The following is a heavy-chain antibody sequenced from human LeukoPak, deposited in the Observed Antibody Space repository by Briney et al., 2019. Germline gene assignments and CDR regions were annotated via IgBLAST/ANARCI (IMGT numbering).Heavy chain of an antibody. J-gene: IGHJ4*02. Sequence: PVASVKVSCKASGYTLTSYGISWVRQAPGQGLEWMGWITTYNGNTNYAQNIQGRVTMTTDTSTSTAYMELRSLRSDDTAVYYCARDQLTLGELSLDYWGQGTLVTVSS. D-gene: IGHD3-16*02. CDR3: ARDQLTLGELSLDY. CDR1: GYTLTSYG. V-gene: IGHV1-18*01. CDR2: ITTYNGNT.